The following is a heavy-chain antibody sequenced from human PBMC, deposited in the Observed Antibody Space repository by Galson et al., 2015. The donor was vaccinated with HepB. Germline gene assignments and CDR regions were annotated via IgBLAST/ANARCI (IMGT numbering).Heavy chain of an antibody. Sequence: SLRLSCAASGFTFSSYEMNWVRQAPGKGLEWVSYISSSGSTIYYADSVKGRFTISRDNAKNSLYLQMNSLRAEDTAVYYCARDEGWGYYGSGSYYNHYYGMDVWGQGTTVTVSS. V-gene: IGHV3-48*03. CDR2: ISSSGSTI. CDR1: GFTFSSYE. D-gene: IGHD3-10*01. J-gene: IGHJ6*02. CDR3: ARDEGWGYYGSGSYYNHYYGMDV.